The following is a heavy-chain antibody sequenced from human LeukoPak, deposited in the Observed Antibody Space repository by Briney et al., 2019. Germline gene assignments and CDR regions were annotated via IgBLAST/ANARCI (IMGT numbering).Heavy chain of an antibody. D-gene: IGHD6-13*01. J-gene: IGHJ4*02. V-gene: IGHV3-30*04. CDR1: GFTFSSYA. CDR3: ARDRSSSLDY. Sequence: GRSLRPSCAASGFTFSSYAMHWVRQAPGKGLEWVAVISYDGSNKYYADSVKGRFTISRDNSKNTLYLQMNSLRAEDTAVYYCARDRSSSLDYWGQGTLVTVSS. CDR2: ISYDGSNK.